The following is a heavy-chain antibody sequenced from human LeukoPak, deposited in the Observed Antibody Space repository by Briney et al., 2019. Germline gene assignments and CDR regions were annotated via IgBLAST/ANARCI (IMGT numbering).Heavy chain of an antibody. CDR3: AKGGYSGYDAMGY. J-gene: IGHJ4*02. D-gene: IGHD5-12*01. CDR1: GFTFSNYA. CDR2: IAHHGNNK. V-gene: IGHV3-30*02. Sequence: PGGSLRLSCAASGFTFSNYAMHWVRQGPGKGLEWVAYIAHHGNNKYYVDSVKGRFTISRDNSKKTLYLQMNSLRAEDTAVYYCAKGGYSGYDAMGYWGQGTLVTVSS.